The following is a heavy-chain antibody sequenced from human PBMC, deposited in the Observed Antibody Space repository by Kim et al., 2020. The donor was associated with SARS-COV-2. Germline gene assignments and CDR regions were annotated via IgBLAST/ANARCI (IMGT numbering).Heavy chain of an antibody. D-gene: IGHD3-16*01. V-gene: IGHV4-39*01. CDR3: ARRTEAGGYFDF. CDR2: T. J-gene: IGHJ4*02. Sequence: TYTSPSPKSRVTIAVDTARNQFSLKLASVTAADPAVYYCARRTEAGGYFDFWGQGSPVTVAS.